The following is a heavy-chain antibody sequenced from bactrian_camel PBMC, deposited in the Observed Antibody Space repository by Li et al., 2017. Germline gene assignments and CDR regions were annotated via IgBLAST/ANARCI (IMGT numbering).Heavy chain of an antibody. J-gene: IGHJ4*01. V-gene: IGHV3S57*01. Sequence: HVQLVESGGGTAQAGGSLRLSCVASGRTSSGHCMGWFRQAPGKDPQEVALMNTEGHRRYSPSVEGRFTISRGSADNTLVLEMTSLTPEDSATYYCAAQYYPCTVYDLKVWDSWGRGTQVTVS. CDR1: GRTSSGHC. CDR2: MNTEGHR. D-gene: IGHD2*01. CDR3: AAQYYPCTVYDLKVWDS.